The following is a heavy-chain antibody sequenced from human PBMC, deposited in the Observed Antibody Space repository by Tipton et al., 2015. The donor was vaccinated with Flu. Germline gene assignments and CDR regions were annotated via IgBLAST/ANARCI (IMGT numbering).Heavy chain of an antibody. V-gene: IGHV4-38-2*02. Sequence: TLSLTCAVSGYYISSGYYWGWIRQSPGTGLQWIGSIYHSGTTYYNPSLRGRVSISVDTSKNQFTLKLRSVTAADTAVYYCARDRWFGYLDYMDVWGKGTTVSVSS. J-gene: IGHJ6*03. CDR2: IYHSGTT. CDR3: ARDRWFGYLDYMDV. D-gene: IGHD3-10*01. CDR1: GYYISSGYY.